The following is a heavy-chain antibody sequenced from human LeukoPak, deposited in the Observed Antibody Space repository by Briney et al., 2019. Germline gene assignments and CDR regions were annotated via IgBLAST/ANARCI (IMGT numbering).Heavy chain of an antibody. Sequence: PSQTLSLTCTVSGGSISSGGYYWSWIRQHPGKGLEWIGYIYYSGSTYYNPSLKSRVTISVDTSKNQFSLKLSSVTAADTAVYYCATGHCSYGLWSNSYYYYGMDVWGQGTTVTVSS. CDR3: ATGHCSYGLWSNSYYYYGMDV. V-gene: IGHV4-31*03. J-gene: IGHJ6*02. D-gene: IGHD5-18*01. CDR1: GGSISSGGYY. CDR2: IYYSGST.